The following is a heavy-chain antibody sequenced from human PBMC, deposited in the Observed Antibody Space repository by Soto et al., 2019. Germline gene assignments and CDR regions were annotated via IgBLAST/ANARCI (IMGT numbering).Heavy chain of an antibody. V-gene: IGHV4-30-4*08. CDR1: GGSISSGGYY. Sequence: SETLSLTCTVSGGSISSGGYYWSWIRQHPGKGLEWIGYIYYSGSTYYNPSLKSRVTISVETSKNQFSLKLSSVTAADTAVYYCAREGRLWFGGDAFDIWGQGTMVTVSS. J-gene: IGHJ3*02. CDR2: IYYSGST. D-gene: IGHD3-10*01. CDR3: AREGRLWFGGDAFDI.